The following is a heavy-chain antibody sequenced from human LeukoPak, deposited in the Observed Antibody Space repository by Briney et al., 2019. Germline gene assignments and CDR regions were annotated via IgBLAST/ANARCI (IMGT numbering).Heavy chain of an antibody. CDR1: GFTFDDYA. Sequence: GVLRLSCAASGFTFDDYAMHWVRQAPGKGLEWVSLISWDGGGTYYADTVKGRFTISRDNGKNSLYLQMNSLRAEDTALHYCAKDMAAYYYASGNIDYWGQGTLVTVSS. V-gene: IGHV3-43D*03. CDR3: AKDMAAYYYASGNIDY. J-gene: IGHJ4*02. D-gene: IGHD3-10*01. CDR2: ISWDGGGT.